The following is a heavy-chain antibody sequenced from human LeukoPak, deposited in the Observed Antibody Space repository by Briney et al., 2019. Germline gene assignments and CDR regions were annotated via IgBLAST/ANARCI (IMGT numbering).Heavy chain of an antibody. J-gene: IGHJ4*02. D-gene: IGHD5-12*01. V-gene: IGHV4-59*12. CDR1: GGSITTYY. CDR3: ARDRGYEDY. CDR2: ISYSGST. Sequence: SETLSLTCTVSGGSITTYYWSWIRQPPGKGLEWIGYISYSGSTNYNPSLKSGVTMSLETCKNQFSLRLSSVTAADTAVYYCARDRGYEDYWGQGTLVTVSS.